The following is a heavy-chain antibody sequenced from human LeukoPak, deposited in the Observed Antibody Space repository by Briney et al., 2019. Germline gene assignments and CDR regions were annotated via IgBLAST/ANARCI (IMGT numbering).Heavy chain of an antibody. J-gene: IGHJ4*02. CDR1: GGSISSYY. V-gene: IGHV4-4*07. Sequence: SETLSLTCTVSGGSISSYYWSWIRQPAGKGLEWIGRIYTSGSTNYNPSLRSRVTMSVDTSKNQFSLKLSSVTAADTAVYYCARHLSSGWPTIYFDYWGQGTLVTVSS. CDR2: IYTSGST. D-gene: IGHD6-19*01. CDR3: ARHLSSGWPTIYFDY.